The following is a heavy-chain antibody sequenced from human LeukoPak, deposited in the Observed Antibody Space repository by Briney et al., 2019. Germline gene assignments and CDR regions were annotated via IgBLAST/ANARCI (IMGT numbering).Heavy chain of an antibody. CDR1: GGSISGHD. CDR2: IYYSGRT. CDR3: ARDGLKWSSGYYMSWVDP. Sequence: SETPSLTCTVSGGSISGHDWSWIRQPPGKGLEWIRHIYYSGRTNYNPSLKSRVSISLDTSKAQFSLKLSSVTAADTAVYYCARDGLKWSSGYYMSWVDPWGQGTLVTVSS. J-gene: IGHJ5*02. V-gene: IGHV4-59*11. D-gene: IGHD6-19*01.